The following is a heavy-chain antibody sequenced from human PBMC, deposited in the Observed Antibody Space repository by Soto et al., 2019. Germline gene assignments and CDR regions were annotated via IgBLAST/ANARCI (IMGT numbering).Heavy chain of an antibody. CDR2: INHSGST. J-gene: IGHJ5*02. D-gene: IGHD6-13*01. CDR3: ASNSLGYSSSWYASDWFDP. Sequence: ASETLSLTCAVYGGSFSGYYWSWIRQPPGKGLEWIGEINHSGSTNYNPSLKSRVTISVDTSKNQFSLKLSSVTAADTAVYYCASNSLGYSSSWYASDWFDPWGQGTLVTVSS. V-gene: IGHV4-34*01. CDR1: GGSFSGYY.